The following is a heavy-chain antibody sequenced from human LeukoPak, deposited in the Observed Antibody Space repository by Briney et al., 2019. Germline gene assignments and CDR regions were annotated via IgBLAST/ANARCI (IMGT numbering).Heavy chain of an antibody. CDR3: AKMRFFYNWFDP. V-gene: IGHV3-30*18. D-gene: IGHD5-24*01. CDR1: GFTFSSYG. CDR2: ISYDGSNK. Sequence: PGGSLRLSCAASGFTFSSYGMHWVRQAPGKGLEWVAVISYDGSNKYYADSVKGRFTISRDNSKNTLYLQMNSLRAEDTAVYYCAKMRFFYNWFDPWGQGTLVTVSS. J-gene: IGHJ5*02.